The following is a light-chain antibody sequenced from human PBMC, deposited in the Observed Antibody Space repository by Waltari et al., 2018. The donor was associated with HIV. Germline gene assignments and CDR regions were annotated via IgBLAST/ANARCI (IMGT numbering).Light chain of an antibody. V-gene: IGLV8-61*01. CDR1: SGSVSTNYY. J-gene: IGLJ3*02. Sequence: QTVVTQEPSFSVSPGGTVTLTCALSSGSVSTNYYPSWYQQTPGQAPRTLIYNTNTRSSGVPDRFSGSVLGNKSAPTITGAQADDESDYYCALYMSSGISVFGGGTKLTVL. CDR2: NTN. CDR3: ALYMSSGISV.